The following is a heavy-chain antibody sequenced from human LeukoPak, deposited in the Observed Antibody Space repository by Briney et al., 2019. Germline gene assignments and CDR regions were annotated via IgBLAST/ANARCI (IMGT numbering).Heavy chain of an antibody. Sequence: SETLSLTCTVSGGSISSSSYYWGWIRQPPGKGLEWIGSIYYSGSTCYNPSLKSRVTISVDTSKNQFSLKLSSVTAADTAVYYCARAKIDPLTDTRYFDYWGQGTLVTVSS. V-gene: IGHV4-39*07. D-gene: IGHD2-21*01. CDR2: IYYSGST. J-gene: IGHJ4*02. CDR3: ARAKIDPLTDTRYFDY. CDR1: GGSISSSSYY.